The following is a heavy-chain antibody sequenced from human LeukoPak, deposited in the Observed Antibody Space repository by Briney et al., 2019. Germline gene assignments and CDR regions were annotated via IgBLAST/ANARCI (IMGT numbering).Heavy chain of an antibody. Sequence: SVPVSCKASVYTFTRYGISWVRQAPAQGLEWTGWSSDYNGNTNYAQKLQSRATMTTDTSTSTAHMGPRSPRSDATAPYYCARDRGRLGMDVWGKGNPVTVSS. V-gene: IGHV1-18*04. J-gene: IGHJ6*03. D-gene: IGHD2-21*01. CDR1: VYTFTRYG. CDR2: SSDYNGNT. CDR3: ARDRGRLGMDV.